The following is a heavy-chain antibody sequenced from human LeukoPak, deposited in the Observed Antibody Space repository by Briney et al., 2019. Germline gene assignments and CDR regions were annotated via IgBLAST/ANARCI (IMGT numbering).Heavy chain of an antibody. V-gene: IGHV4-61*02. CDR1: GGSISSGSYY. CDR2: IYTSGST. J-gene: IGHJ6*03. Sequence: SETQSLTCTVSGGSISSGSYYWSWIRQPAGKGLEWIGRIYTSGSTDYNPSLKSRVTISVDTSKNQFSLKLSSVTAADTAVYYCARSAGYCSSTSCSYYYYYMDVWGKGTTVTISS. CDR3: ARSAGYCSSTSCSYYYYYMDV. D-gene: IGHD2-2*03.